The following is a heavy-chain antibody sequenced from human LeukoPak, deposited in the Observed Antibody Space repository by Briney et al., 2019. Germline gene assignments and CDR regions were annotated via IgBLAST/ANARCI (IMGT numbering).Heavy chain of an antibody. Sequence: ASVKVSCKASGYTFTSYAMHWVRQAPGQRLEWMGWINAGNGNTKYSQEFQGRVTITRDTSASTAYMELSSLRSEDMAVYYCARSDVGPLSASIWFDPWGQGTLVTVSS. CDR1: GYTFTSYA. CDR2: INAGNGNT. J-gene: IGHJ5*02. V-gene: IGHV1-3*03. D-gene: IGHD1-26*01. CDR3: ARSDVGPLSASIWFDP.